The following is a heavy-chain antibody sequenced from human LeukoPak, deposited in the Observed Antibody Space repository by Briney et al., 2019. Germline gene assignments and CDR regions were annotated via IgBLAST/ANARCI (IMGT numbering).Heavy chain of an antibody. J-gene: IGHJ6*03. D-gene: IGHD2-2*02. V-gene: IGHV4-39*01. Sequence: SETLSLTCTVSGDSISSTSYYWGWIRQPPGKGLEWIGSIHYSGTTYYNPSLKSRVTISVDTSKNQFSLKLSSVTAADTAVYYCARRSGVVVPAAIIDYYYMDVWGKGTTVTVSS. CDR3: ARRSGVVVPAAIIDYYYMDV. CDR1: GDSISSTSYY. CDR2: IHYSGTT.